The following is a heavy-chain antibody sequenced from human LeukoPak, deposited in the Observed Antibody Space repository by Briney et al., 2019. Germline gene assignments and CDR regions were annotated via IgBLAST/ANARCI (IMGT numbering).Heavy chain of an antibody. J-gene: IGHJ4*02. CDR2: ISYDGNIK. Sequence: GGSLRLSGAASGFSFTSYNFHWVREAPGKGLKWLGFISYDGNIKYEDSVKGRFTISRDNSKSTLYLQMNSLRAEDTAMYYCGRDFVNGAKARFDCWGQGTLVTVSS. D-gene: IGHD4/OR15-4a*01. CDR1: GFSFTSYN. CDR3: GRDFVNGAKARFDC. V-gene: IGHV3-30*03.